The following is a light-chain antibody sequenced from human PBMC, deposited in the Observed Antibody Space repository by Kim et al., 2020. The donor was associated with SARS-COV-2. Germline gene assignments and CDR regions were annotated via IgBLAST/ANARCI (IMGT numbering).Light chain of an antibody. CDR3: QSYDSSLSGYV. CDR1: SSNIGAGYD. J-gene: IGLJ1*01. Sequence: QSVLTQPPSVSGAPGQRVTISCTGSSSNIGAGYDVHWYQQLPGTAPKLLIYGNSNRPSGVPDRFSCSKSGTSASLAITGLQAEDEVDYYCQSYDSSLSGYVFGTGTKVTVL. CDR2: GNS. V-gene: IGLV1-40*01.